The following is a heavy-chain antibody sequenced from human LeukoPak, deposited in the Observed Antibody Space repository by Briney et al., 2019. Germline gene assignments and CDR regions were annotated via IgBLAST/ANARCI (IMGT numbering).Heavy chain of an antibody. CDR3: ARFTVITFDY. V-gene: IGHV4-30-2*01. Sequence: SETLSLTCTVSGGSISSGGYYWSWIRQPPGKGLEWIGYIYHSGSTYYNPSLKSRVTISVDRSKNQFSLKLSSVTAADTAVYYCARFTVITFDYWGQGTLVTVSS. CDR2: IYHSGST. CDR1: GGSISSGGYY. D-gene: IGHD4-17*01. J-gene: IGHJ4*02.